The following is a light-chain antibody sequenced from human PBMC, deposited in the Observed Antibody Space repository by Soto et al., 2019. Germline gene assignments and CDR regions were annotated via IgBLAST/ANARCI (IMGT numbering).Light chain of an antibody. J-gene: IGKJ5*01. CDR2: GAS. CDR1: QSISGF. Sequence: EIVLTQSPATLSLSPGGRATLSCRASQSISGFLAWYQQKPGQAPRLLIFGASNRAAGVPARFGVSGSATDFTLTISSLEPEDFAVYYCQQHYNGPITFGQGTRLEIK. V-gene: IGKV3-11*01. CDR3: QQHYNGPIT.